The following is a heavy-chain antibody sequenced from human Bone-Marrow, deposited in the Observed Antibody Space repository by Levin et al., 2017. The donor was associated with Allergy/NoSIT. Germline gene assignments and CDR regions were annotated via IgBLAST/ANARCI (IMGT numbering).Heavy chain of an antibody. Sequence: GESLKISCAASEFTFSTYAMHWVRQAPGKGLEWVAVISSDGSKEHYADSVKGRFTISRDNSKNTLYLQMNSLRREDTAMYYCASEKVTMMVEIIESSFDFWGQGTLVTVSS. CDR2: ISSDGSKE. V-gene: IGHV3-30-3*01. CDR3: ASEKVTMMVEIIESSFDF. D-gene: IGHD3-22*01. CDR1: EFTFSTYA. J-gene: IGHJ4*02.